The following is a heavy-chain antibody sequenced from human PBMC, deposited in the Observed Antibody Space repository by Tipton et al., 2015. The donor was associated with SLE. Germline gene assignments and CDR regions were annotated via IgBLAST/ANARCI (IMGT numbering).Heavy chain of an antibody. CDR2: IYYTGAT. J-gene: IGHJ4*02. Sequence: TLSLTCTVSGGSISGDHWTWIRQPPGKGLEWIGYIYYTGATNYNPSLRSRVTISLDRSKNQFSLKLDSVTADDTAVYYCARTVGSHRNYYFDYWGQGTLVTVSP. CDR3: ARTVGSHRNYYFDY. V-gene: IGHV4-59*01. D-gene: IGHD1-26*01. CDR1: GGSISGDH.